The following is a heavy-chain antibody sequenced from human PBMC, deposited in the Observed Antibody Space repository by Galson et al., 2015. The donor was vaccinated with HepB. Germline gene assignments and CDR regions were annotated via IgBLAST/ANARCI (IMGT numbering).Heavy chain of an antibody. Sequence: SLRLSCAASGFTFSTYWMTWVRHAPGKGLEWVATIKEDGSETYYVDSVKGRFTISRDNTKNSVYLQMNSLRVEDTAVYYCARDDWRMMVVGPVVGTFDIWGQGTMVTVSS. J-gene: IGHJ3*02. CDR2: IKEDGSET. CDR3: ARDDWRMMVVGPVVGTFDI. D-gene: IGHD3-22*01. CDR1: GFTFSTYW. V-gene: IGHV3-7*01.